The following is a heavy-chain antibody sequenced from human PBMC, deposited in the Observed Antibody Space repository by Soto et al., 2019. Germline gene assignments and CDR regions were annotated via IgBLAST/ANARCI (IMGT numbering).Heavy chain of an antibody. Sequence: TGGSLRLSCTASGLTFSTYAMSWVRQAPGKGLEWVSTISGSGGSTFYADSVKGRFTISRDNSKKTLYLQMNGLRAEDTAVYYCATRVTIFGVVKLSTWFDPWGQGTLVTVSS. CDR3: ATRVTIFGVVKLSTWFDP. J-gene: IGHJ5*02. CDR1: GLTFSTYA. D-gene: IGHD3-3*01. V-gene: IGHV3-23*01. CDR2: ISGSGGST.